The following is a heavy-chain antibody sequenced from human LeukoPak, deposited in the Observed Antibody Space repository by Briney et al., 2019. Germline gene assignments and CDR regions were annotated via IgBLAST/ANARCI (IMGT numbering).Heavy chain of an antibody. V-gene: IGHV3-23*01. CDR2: ISGSAAST. CDR3: AKSNGYGLVDI. CDR1: GFTFSSYG. D-gene: IGHD3-10*01. Sequence: GGSLRLSCAASGFTFSSYGMSWVRQAPGKGLEWVSAISGSAASTYYADSVKGRFTISRDSSKNTLYLQMNSLRAEDTAVYYCAKSNGYGLVDIWGQGTMVTVSS. J-gene: IGHJ3*02.